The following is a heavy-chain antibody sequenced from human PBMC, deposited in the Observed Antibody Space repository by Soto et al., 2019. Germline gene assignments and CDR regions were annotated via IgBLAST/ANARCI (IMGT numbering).Heavy chain of an antibody. CDR2: IYYSGST. V-gene: IGHV4-31*03. CDR3: ARDRLGEATVTHDAFDI. D-gene: IGHD4-17*01. CDR1: GGSISSGGYY. J-gene: IGHJ3*02. Sequence: QVQLQESGPGLVKPSQTLSLTCTVSGGSISSGGYYWSWIRQHPGKGLEWIGYIYYSGSTYYNPSLKSRVTISGDTSKNQFSLKLSSVTAADTAVYYCARDRLGEATVTHDAFDIWGQGTMVTVSS.